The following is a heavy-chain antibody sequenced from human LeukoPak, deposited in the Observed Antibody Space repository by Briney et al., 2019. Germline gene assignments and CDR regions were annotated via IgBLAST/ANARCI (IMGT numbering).Heavy chain of an antibody. CDR1: GGTFSSYA. CDR3: ARDGDMITFGGVIVIPNFDY. Sequence: ASVKVSCKASGGTFSSYAISWVRQAPGQGLEWMGIINPSGGSTSYAQKFQGRVTMTRDTSTSTVYMELSSLRSEDTAVYYCARDGDMITFGGVIVIPNFDYWGQGTLVTVSS. CDR2: INPSGGST. V-gene: IGHV1-46*01. J-gene: IGHJ4*02. D-gene: IGHD3-16*02.